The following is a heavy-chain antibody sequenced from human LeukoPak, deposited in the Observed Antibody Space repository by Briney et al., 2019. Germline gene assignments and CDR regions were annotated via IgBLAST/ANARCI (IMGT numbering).Heavy chain of an antibody. D-gene: IGHD4-23*01. J-gene: IGHJ4*02. Sequence: GGSLRLSCAASGFTFDDYAMHWVRQAPGKGLEWVSVISWDDDVTFYADSVEGRFTISRDNRKNSLYLQMNGLRAEDTALYYCAKGGSDSGGQTLENWGQGTLVTVSS. CDR2: ISWDDDVT. CDR3: AKGGSDSGGQTLEN. CDR1: GFTFDDYA. V-gene: IGHV3-43D*03.